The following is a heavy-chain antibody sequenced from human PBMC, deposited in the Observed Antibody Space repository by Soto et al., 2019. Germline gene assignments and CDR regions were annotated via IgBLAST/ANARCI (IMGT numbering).Heavy chain of an antibody. Sequence: QVQLVQSGAEVKKPGDLVTVSCEASGYIFTSYYLHWVRQAPGKGPEWMGIINPSGGSTTYAEKLQGRVNMTRDTSTRTVYMELSSLRFEDTAVYYCARAKDYYYGMVVWGQGTTVTVSS. CDR2: INPSGGST. CDR1: GYIFTSYY. V-gene: IGHV1-46*03. J-gene: IGHJ6*02. CDR3: ARAKDYYYGMVV.